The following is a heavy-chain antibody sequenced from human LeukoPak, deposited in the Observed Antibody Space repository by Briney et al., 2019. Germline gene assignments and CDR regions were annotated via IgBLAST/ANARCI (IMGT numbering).Heavy chain of an antibody. CDR2: MNPNSGNT. Sequence: GASVKVSCKASGYTLTSYDINWVRQATGQGLEWMGWMNPNSGNTGYAQKFQGRVTMTRNTSISTAYMELSRLRSDDTAVYYCARSYLDSSGYYTGDYWGQGTLVTVSS. D-gene: IGHD3-22*01. J-gene: IGHJ4*02. V-gene: IGHV1-8*01. CDR3: ARSYLDSSGYYTGDY. CDR1: GYTLTSYD.